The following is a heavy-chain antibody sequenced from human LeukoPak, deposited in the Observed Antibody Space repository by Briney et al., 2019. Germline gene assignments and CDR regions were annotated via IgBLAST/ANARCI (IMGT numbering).Heavy chain of an antibody. CDR3: ALFSSSWPDY. CDR2: ISSDGSDK. Sequence: PGGSLRLSCVASGYTFSTYGMHWVRQAPGKGLEWVAVISSDGSDKYYADSVKGRFTISRDNSKNTLYLQMNSLRAEDTAVYYCALFSSSWPDYRGQGTPVTVSS. D-gene: IGHD6-13*01. CDR1: GYTFSTYG. V-gene: IGHV3-30*03. J-gene: IGHJ4*02.